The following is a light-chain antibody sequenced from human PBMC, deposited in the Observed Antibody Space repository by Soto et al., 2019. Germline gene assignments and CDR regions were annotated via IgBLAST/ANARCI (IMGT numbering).Light chain of an antibody. J-gene: IGKJ1*01. V-gene: IGKV3-20*01. CDR1: HSVSSNY. Sequence: EIVLTQSPGTLSLSPGERATLSCRSSHSVSSNYLAWYQQKPGQAPRLLIYDVSSRVTGIPDRFSGSGSGTDFTLTISRLEPVDFAVYYCQQYGISPTFGQGTKVEIK. CDR3: QQYGISPT. CDR2: DVS.